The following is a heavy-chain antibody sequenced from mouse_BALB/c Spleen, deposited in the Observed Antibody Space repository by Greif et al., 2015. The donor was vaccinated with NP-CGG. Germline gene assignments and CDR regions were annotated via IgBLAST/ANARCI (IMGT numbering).Heavy chain of an antibody. J-gene: IGHJ1*01. CDR3: ARDSRYFDV. CDR1: GYTFTDYY. V-gene: IGHV1-77*01. CDR2: IYPGSGNT. Sequence: VQLQESGAELARPGASVKLSCKASGYTFTDYYINWVKQRTGQGLEWIGEIYPGSGNTYYNEKFEGKATLTADKSSSTAYVQLSSLTSEDSAVYFCARDSRYFDVWGAGTTVTVSS.